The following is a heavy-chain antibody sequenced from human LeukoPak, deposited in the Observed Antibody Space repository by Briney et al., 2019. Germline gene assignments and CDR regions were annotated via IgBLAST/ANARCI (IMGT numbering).Heavy chain of an antibody. CDR1: GYTLTRDY. V-gene: IGHV1-46*01. CDR2: INTSSRST. Sequence: GASVNVSRKPSGYTLTRDYTHGVRPAPRQGLEWRGIINTSSRSTSYAQKFRGRVTMTTDKSTSTLYMELSTLRAEDTAVYYCATPGNRREYGIDVWGQGNRVIVSS. CDR3: ATPGNRREYGIDV. J-gene: IGHJ6*02. D-gene: IGHD4-23*01.